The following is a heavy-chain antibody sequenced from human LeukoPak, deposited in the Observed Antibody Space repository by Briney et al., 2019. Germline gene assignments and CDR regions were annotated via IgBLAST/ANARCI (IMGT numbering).Heavy chain of an antibody. CDR2: INPNSGGT. CDR1: GYTFTGYY. D-gene: IGHD2-21*01. Sequence: ASVKVSCKASGYTFTGYYMHWVRQAPGQGLEWMGWINPNSGGTNYAQKFQGRVTMTRDTSISTAYMELSRLRSDDTAVYYCARAGTGGDSPHDYWGQGTLVTVSS. J-gene: IGHJ4*02. CDR3: ARAGTGGDSPHDY. V-gene: IGHV1-2*02.